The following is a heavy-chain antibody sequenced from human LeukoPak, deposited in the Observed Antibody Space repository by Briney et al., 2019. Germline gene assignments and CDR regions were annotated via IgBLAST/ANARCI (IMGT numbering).Heavy chain of an antibody. CDR3: ARIHRGYSGYDELIDY. V-gene: IGHV1-69*04. CDR1: GGTFSSYA. CDR2: IIPILGIA. D-gene: IGHD5-12*01. J-gene: IGHJ4*02. Sequence: SVKVSCKASGGTFSSYAISWVRQAPGQGLEWMGRIIPILGIANYAQKFQGRVTITADKSTSTAYMELSSLRSEDTAVYYCARIHRGYSGYDELIDYWGQGTLVTVSS.